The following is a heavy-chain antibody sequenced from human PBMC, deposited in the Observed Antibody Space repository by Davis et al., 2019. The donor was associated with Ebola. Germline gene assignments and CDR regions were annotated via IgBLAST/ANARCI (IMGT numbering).Heavy chain of an antibody. J-gene: IGHJ3*02. V-gene: IGHV3-30*03. CDR2: ISYDGSNK. Sequence: PGGSLRLSCAASGFTSSSYGMHWVRQAPGKGLEWVAVISYDGSNKYYADSVKGRFTISRDNSKNTLYLQINSLTTEDTAAYYCARAGYYFQKSDYHGLRAFDIWGQGTMVTTPS. D-gene: IGHD2-15*01. CDR1: GFTSSSYG. CDR3: ARAGYYFQKSDYHGLRAFDI.